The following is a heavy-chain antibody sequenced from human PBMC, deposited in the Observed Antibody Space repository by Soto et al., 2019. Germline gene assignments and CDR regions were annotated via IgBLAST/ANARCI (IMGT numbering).Heavy chain of an antibody. V-gene: IGHV3-15*01. CDR2: IKSKTDGGTT. D-gene: IGHD2-8*01. CDR3: TTDGDIVLFWPIHGDV. J-gene: IGHJ6*04. CDR1: GFTFSNAW. Sequence: GGSLRLSCAASGFTFSNAWMSWVRQAPGKGLEWVGRIKSKTDGGTTDYAAPVKGRFTISRDDSKNTLYLQMNSLKTEDTAVYYCTTDGDIVLFWPIHGDVWGKGTTVTVSS.